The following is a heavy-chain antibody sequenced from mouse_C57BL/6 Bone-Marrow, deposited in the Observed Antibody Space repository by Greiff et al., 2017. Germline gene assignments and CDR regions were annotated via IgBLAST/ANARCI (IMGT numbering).Heavy chain of an antibody. CDR1: GYTFTDYE. CDR3: TRLGYYGTAY. Sequence: VQLQQSGAELVRPGASVTLSCKASGYTFTDYEMHWVKQTPVHGLEWIGAIDPETGGTAYNQKFKGKAILTADKSSSTAYMELRSLTSEDSAVYYCTRLGYYGTAYGGQGTLVTVSA. CDR2: IDPETGGT. D-gene: IGHD1-1*01. J-gene: IGHJ3*01. V-gene: IGHV1-15*01.